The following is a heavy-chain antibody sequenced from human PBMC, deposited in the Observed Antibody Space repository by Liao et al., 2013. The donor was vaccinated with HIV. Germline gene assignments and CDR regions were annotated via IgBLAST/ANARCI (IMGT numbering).Heavy chain of an antibody. CDR1: GGSISTYY. D-gene: IGHD3-3*01. J-gene: IGHJ5*02. V-gene: IGHV4-4*07. Sequence: QVHLQESGPGLVKPSETLSLTCTVSGGSISTYYWSWIRQSPGKGLEWIGRIYTSGSTNYNPSLKSRVTMSVDTSKNQFSLKLSSVTAADTAVYYCARTDQYYDFWNGYENWFDPWGQGTLVTVSS. CDR2: IYTSGST. CDR3: ARTDQYYDFWNGYENWFDP.